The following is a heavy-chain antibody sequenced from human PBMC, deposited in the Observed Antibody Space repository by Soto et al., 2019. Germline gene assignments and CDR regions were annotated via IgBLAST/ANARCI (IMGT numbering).Heavy chain of an antibody. CDR2: ISAYNGNT. CDR1: GYTFTIYG. Sequence: DSVKVSCKASGYTFTIYGISWVRQAPGQGLEWMGWISAYNGNTNYAQKLQGRVTMTTDTSTSTAYMELRSLRSDYTAVYYCAISPNPKQQLDYWGQGTLVTVSS. CDR3: AISPNPKQQLDY. J-gene: IGHJ4*02. D-gene: IGHD6-13*01. V-gene: IGHV1-18*01.